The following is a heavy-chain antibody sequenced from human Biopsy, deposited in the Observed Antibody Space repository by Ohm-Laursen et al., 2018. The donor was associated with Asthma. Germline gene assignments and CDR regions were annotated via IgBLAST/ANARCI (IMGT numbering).Heavy chain of an antibody. Sequence: SLSLSCTASGFTFSSYSMNWVRQATGKGLERVSDISSSSSTKYYADSVKGRFTISRDNAKNSLYLQMNSLRDEDTAVYYCARMITIFGVVSRGLDVWGQGTTVTVSS. CDR3: ARMITIFGVVSRGLDV. CDR1: GFTFSSYS. V-gene: IGHV3-48*02. CDR2: ISSSSSTK. D-gene: IGHD3-3*01. J-gene: IGHJ6*02.